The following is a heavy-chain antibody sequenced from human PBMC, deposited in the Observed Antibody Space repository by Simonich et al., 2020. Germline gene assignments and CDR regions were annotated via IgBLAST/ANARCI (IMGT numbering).Heavy chain of an antibody. D-gene: IGHD6-13*01. Sequence: QLQLQESGPGLVKPSETLSLTCTVSGGSISSSSYYLGWIRQPPGKGLEWIGSIYYGGSTYYNPTLKSRVTISVDTSKTQFSLKLSSVTAADTAVYYCARHAGFAFDIWGQGTMVTVSS. J-gene: IGHJ3*02. CDR3: ARHAGFAFDI. V-gene: IGHV4-39*01. CDR2: IYYGGST. CDR1: GGSISSSSYY.